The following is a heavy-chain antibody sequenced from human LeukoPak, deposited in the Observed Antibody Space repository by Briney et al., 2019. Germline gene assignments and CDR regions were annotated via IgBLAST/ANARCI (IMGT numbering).Heavy chain of an antibody. V-gene: IGHV1-2*02. D-gene: IGHD3-22*01. J-gene: IGHJ4*02. CDR3: ARAYYYDSSGYGKPPDY. CDR2: INPNSGGT. CDR1: GYTFTGYY. Sequence: ALVKVSCKASGYTFTGYYMHWVRQAPGQGLEWMGWINPNSGGTNYAQKFQGRVTMTRDTSISTAYMELSRLRSDDTAVYYCARAYYYDSSGYGKPPDYWGQGTLVTVSS.